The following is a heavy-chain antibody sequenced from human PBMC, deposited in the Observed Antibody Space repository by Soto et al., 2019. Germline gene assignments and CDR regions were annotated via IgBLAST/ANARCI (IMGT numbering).Heavy chain of an antibody. V-gene: IGHV1-3*01. J-gene: IGHJ5*02. D-gene: IGHD1-1*01. Sequence: QVQLVQSGAEVKKPGASVKVSCKASGYTFTSYAMHWVRQAPGQRLEWMGWINAGNGNTKYSQKFQGRVTITRDTSASTAYMELSSLRSEDTAVYYCARDRRITKTSPVNWFDPWGQGTLVTVSS. CDR3: ARDRRITKTSPVNWFDP. CDR1: GYTFTSYA. CDR2: INAGNGNT.